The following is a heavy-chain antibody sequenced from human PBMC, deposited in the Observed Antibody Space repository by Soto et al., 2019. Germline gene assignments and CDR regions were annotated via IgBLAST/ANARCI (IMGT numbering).Heavy chain of an antibody. Sequence: GALVKVSCKASGYTFTNYAMHWVRQSPGQGLEWMGWISGNTGKTNYAQNLQGRVTMTTDTSTSTAYMELRSLRSDDTAVYYCARDWNCSNTRCQNCFDPWGQGTPVTVSS. CDR3: ARDWNCSNTRCQNCFDP. J-gene: IGHJ5*02. CDR2: ISGNTGKT. CDR1: GYTFTNYA. V-gene: IGHV1-18*01. D-gene: IGHD2-2*01.